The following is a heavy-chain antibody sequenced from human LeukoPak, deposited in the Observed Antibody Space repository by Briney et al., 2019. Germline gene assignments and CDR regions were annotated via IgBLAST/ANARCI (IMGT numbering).Heavy chain of an antibody. CDR2: LSGSGGTT. D-gene: IGHD6-13*01. CDR1: GFTFSSYA. CDR3: GKDRVIAATGRFSGLFDY. Sequence: KPGGSLRLSCAASGFTFSSYAMSWVRQAPGEGLEWVSALSGSGGTTYYADSVKGRFTISRDNTKNTLYLQMNSLRAEDTAVYYCGKDRVIAATGRFSGLFDYWGQGTLVTVSS. J-gene: IGHJ4*02. V-gene: IGHV3-23*01.